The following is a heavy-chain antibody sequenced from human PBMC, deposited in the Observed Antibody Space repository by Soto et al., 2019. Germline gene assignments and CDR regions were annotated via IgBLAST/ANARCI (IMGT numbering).Heavy chain of an antibody. D-gene: IGHD5-18*01. J-gene: IGHJ4*02. CDR2: IDPSDSYT. Sequence: PGESLKISCTGSGYSFTSYWISWVRQMPGKGLEWMGRIDPSDSYTNYSPSFQGQVTISADKSISTAYLQWSSLKASHTAMYYCARQVARYRYGRGYFDYWGRGTLVTVSS. CDR1: GYSFTSYW. CDR3: ARQVARYRYGRGYFDY. V-gene: IGHV5-10-1*04.